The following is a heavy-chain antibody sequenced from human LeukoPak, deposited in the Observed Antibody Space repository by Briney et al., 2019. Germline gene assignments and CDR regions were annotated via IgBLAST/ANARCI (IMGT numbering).Heavy chain of an antibody. J-gene: IGHJ3*02. CDR3: AREGPGGVTSDAFDI. CDR1: GFTFSSYA. V-gene: IGHV3-30-3*01. CDR2: ISYDGSNK. Sequence: GGSLRLSCAASGFTFSSYAMNWVRQAPGKGLEWVAVISYDGSNKYYADSVKGRFTISRDNSKNTLYLQMNSLRAEDTAVYYCAREGPGGVTSDAFDIWGQGTMVTVSS. D-gene: IGHD4-11*01.